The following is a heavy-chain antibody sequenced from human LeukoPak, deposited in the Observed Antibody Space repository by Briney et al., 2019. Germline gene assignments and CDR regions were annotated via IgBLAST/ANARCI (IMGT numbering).Heavy chain of an antibody. V-gene: IGHV3-53*01. CDR2: IYNGDTT. D-gene: IGHD6-19*01. CDR3: GRVHSGSLDY. J-gene: IGHJ4*02. Sequence: GGSLRLSCAASGFTVSSNYMSWVRQAPGKGLEWVSVIYNGDTTFYADSVKGRFTISRDSSKNTLYLQMNSLRAEDTAVYYCGRVHSGSLDYWGQGTLVTVSS. CDR1: GFTVSSNY.